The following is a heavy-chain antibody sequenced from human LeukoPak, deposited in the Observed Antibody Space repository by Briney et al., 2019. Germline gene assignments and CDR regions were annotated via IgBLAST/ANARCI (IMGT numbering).Heavy chain of an antibody. CDR3: ARGVRVPAAPDYYYYYMDV. CDR1: GFTFSSYA. D-gene: IGHD2-2*01. V-gene: IGHV3-30-3*01. J-gene: IGHJ6*03. Sequence: PGRSLRLSCAASGFTFSSYAMHWVRQAPGKGLEWVAVISYDGSNKYYADSVKGRFTISRDNSKNTLYLQMNSLRAEDTAVYYCARGVRVPAAPDYYYYYMDVWGKGTTVTVSS. CDR2: ISYDGSNK.